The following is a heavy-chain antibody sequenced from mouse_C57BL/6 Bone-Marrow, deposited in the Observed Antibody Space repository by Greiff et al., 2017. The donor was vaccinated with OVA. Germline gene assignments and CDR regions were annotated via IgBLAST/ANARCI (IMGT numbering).Heavy chain of an antibody. CDR3: RVYYGSSPGDV. D-gene: IGHD1-1*01. Sequence: VQVVESGAELVKPGASVKLSCKASGYTFTSYWMHWVKQRPGRGLEWIGRIDPNSGGTKYNEKFKSKATLTVDKPSSTAYMQLSSLTSEDSAVYYCRVYYGSSPGDVWGTGTTVTVSS. V-gene: IGHV1-72*01. CDR1: GYTFTSYW. CDR2: IDPNSGGT. J-gene: IGHJ1*03.